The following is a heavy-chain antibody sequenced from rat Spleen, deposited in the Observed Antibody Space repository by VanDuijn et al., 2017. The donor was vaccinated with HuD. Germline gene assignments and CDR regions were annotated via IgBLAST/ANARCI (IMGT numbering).Heavy chain of an antibody. V-gene: IGHV5-20*01. CDR1: GFTFSNYY. D-gene: IGHD1-10*01. Sequence: EVQLVESGGGLVQPGRSLKLSCAASGFTFSNYYMAWVREAPTKGLGWVASISYDGSSPYYRDSVKGRFTISRDNAKSTLYLQMDSLRSEDTATYYCTTENYWFAYWGQGTLVTVSS. CDR2: ISYDGSSP. CDR3: TTENYWFAY. J-gene: IGHJ3*01.